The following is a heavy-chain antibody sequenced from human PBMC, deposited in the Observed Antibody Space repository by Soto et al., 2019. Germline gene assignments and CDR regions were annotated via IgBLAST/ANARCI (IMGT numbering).Heavy chain of an antibody. CDR3: ARPLWRDDYNWGYFDL. V-gene: IGHV4-59*01. CDR1: GGSISSYY. Sequence: PSETLSLTCPVSGGSISSYYWSWIRQPPGKGLEWIGYIYYSGSTNYNPSLKSRVTISVDTSKNQFSLKLSSVTAEDTAVYYCARPLWRDDYNWGYFDLWGRGTLVTVSP. CDR2: IYYSGST. D-gene: IGHD4-4*01. J-gene: IGHJ2*01.